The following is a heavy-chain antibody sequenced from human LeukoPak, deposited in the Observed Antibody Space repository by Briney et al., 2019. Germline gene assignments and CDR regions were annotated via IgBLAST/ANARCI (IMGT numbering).Heavy chain of an antibody. J-gene: IGHJ5*02. CDR1: GGSFSGYY. V-gene: IGHV4-59*08. CDR3: ARNNDYALFDP. D-gene: IGHD4-17*01. CDR2: IYYSGST. Sequence: PSETLSLTCAVYGGSFSGYYWSWIRQPPGKGLEWIGYIYYSGSTNYNPSLKSRVTISVDTSKNQFSLKLSSVTAADTAVYYCARNNDYALFDPWGQGTLVTVSS.